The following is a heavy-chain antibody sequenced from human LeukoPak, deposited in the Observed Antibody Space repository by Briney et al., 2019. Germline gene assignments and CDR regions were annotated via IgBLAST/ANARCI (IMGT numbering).Heavy chain of an antibody. D-gene: IGHD1-26*01. Sequence: GGSLRLSCAASGFTFDDYAMHWVRQAPGKGLEWVSGISWNSGSIGYADSVKGRFTISRDNAKNSLYLQMNSLKIEDTAMYYCVIERGGAFENWGQGTLVTVSS. CDR1: GFTFDDYA. CDR2: ISWNSGSI. J-gene: IGHJ4*02. V-gene: IGHV3-9*01. CDR3: VIERGGAFEN.